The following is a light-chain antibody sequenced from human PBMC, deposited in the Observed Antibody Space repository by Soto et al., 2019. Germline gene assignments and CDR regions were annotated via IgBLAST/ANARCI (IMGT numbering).Light chain of an antibody. CDR1: QSVSSN. CDR3: QQCNDWPHT. J-gene: IGKJ2*01. V-gene: IGKV3-15*01. CDR2: GAS. Sequence: EIVMTQSPATLSVSPGERATLSCRASQSVSSNLAWYQQKPGQAPRLLIYGASTRATGIPARFSGRGSGTESTLTISSLQSEDCAVYYCQQCNDWPHTFGQGTKLEIK.